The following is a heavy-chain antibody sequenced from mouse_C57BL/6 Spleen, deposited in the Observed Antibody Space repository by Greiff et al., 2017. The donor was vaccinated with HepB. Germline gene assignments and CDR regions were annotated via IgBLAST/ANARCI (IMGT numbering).Heavy chain of an antibody. CDR2: IDPSDSYT. J-gene: IGHJ4*01. V-gene: IGHV1-69*01. D-gene: IGHD2-5*01. Sequence: QVQLQQPGAELVMPGASVKLSCKASGYTFTSYWMHWVKQRPGQGLEWIGEIDPSDSYTNYNQKFKGKSTLTVDKSSSTAYMQLSSLTSEDSAVYYCARSYSNFSGAMDYWGQGTSVTVSS. CDR3: ARSYSNFSGAMDY. CDR1: GYTFTSYW.